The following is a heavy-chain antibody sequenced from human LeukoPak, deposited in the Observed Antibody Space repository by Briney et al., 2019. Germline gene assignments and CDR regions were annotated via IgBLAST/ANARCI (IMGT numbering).Heavy chain of an antibody. CDR3: AKGVASGWPVGYYFDY. CDR1: GGSISTYY. CDR2: IYYSGST. D-gene: IGHD6-19*01. J-gene: IGHJ4*02. Sequence: PSETLSLTCTVSGGSISTYYWSWIRQPPGQGLEWIGYIYYSGSTNYNPSLKSRVTISVDTSKNQFSLKLSSVTAADTAVYYCAKGVASGWPVGYYFDYWGQGTLVTVSS. V-gene: IGHV4-59*01.